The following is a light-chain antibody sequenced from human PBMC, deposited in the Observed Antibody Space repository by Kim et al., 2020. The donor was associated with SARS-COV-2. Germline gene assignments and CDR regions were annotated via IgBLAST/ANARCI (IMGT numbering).Light chain of an antibody. CDR3: FLFYSATGI. J-gene: IGLJ2*01. CDR1: TGAVTSGHY. CDR2: YTT. V-gene: IGLV7-46*01. Sequence: PGETVTLTCGSSTGAVTSGHYPFWFQQKPGQAPRTLIYYTTNRHSWTPARCSGSLLGGKAALTLSGAQPEDEAEYFCFLFYSATGIFGGGTQLTVL.